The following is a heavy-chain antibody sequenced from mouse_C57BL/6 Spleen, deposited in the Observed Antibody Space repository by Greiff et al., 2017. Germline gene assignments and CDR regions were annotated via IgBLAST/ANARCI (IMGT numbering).Heavy chain of an antibody. CDR2: IYPRDGST. CDR3: ARGTTVVAPYFDY. CDR1: GYTFTSYD. Sequence: VKLVESGPELVKPGASVKLSCKASGYTFTSYDINWVKQRPGQGLEWIGWIYPRDGSTKYNEKFKGKATLTVDTSSSTAYMELHSLTSEDSAVYFCARGTTVVAPYFDYWGQGTTLTVSS. D-gene: IGHD1-1*01. V-gene: IGHV1-85*01. J-gene: IGHJ2*01.